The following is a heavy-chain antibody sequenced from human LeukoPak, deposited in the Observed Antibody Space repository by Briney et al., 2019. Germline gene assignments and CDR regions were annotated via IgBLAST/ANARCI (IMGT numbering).Heavy chain of an antibody. CDR2: IYYGGTT. D-gene: IGHD3-3*01. V-gene: IGHV4-39*01. CDR1: GGSITSSNYF. J-gene: IGHJ4*02. Sequence: PSEALSLTCTVSGGSITSSNYFWGWIRQPPGQGLEWIGSIYYGGTTYYNPSLRSRVPISVEPSKNQFSLKLSSVTAADTAVYYCTKYDFWSGYRDYWGQGTLVTVSS. CDR3: TKYDFWSGYRDY.